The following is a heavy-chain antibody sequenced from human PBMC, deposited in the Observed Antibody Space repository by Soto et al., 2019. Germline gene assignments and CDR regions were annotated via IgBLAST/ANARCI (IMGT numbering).Heavy chain of an antibody. CDR3: VRDLLGSGGHFDY. Sequence: PGGSLRLSCAASGFIFENFGMSWVRQAPGKGLEWISSISGSNRYYADSVKGRFTISRDNSRNTLYLQMNSLRAEDTAVYHCVRDLLGSGGHFDYWGQGTLVTVS. CDR2: ISGSNR. J-gene: IGHJ4*02. D-gene: IGHD7-27*01. V-gene: IGHV3-33*08. CDR1: GFIFENFG.